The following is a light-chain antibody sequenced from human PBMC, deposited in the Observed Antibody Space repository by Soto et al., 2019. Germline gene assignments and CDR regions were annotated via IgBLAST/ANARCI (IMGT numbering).Light chain of an antibody. V-gene: IGKV3D-15*01. CDR2: AAS. CDR1: QSVNNN. J-gene: IGKJ5*01. Sequence: ETLMTQSPATLSVSPGERATLSCRASQSVNNNLAWYQQKLGQAPRVLIYAASSRATGSPDRFSGGGSGTDFTLTISSLQAEDVAIYYCQQYYTDPTFGRGTRLEIK. CDR3: QQYYTDPT.